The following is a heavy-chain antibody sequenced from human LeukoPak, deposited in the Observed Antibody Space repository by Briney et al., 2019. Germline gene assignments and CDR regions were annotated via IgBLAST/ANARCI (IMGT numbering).Heavy chain of an antibody. D-gene: IGHD6-6*01. CDR3: VGETSSSAHY. Sequence: PSETLSLTCTVSGGSMSSGDYYWAWVRQPPGKGLEWIGSISYSGRTFYKPSLTSRVAISIDASKSQFSLRLSSVTAADTAVYYCVGETSSSAHYWGQGTLVTVSS. J-gene: IGHJ4*02. CDR1: GGSMSSGDYY. V-gene: IGHV4-39*07. CDR2: ISYSGRT.